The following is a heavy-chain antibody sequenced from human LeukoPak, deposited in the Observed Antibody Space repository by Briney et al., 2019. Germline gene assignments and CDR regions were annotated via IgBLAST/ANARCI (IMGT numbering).Heavy chain of an antibody. CDR3: XXXXRPVIAMVVLDY. V-gene: IGHV3-21*04. J-gene: IGHJ4*02. Sequence: GGSLRLSCAASGFTFSNYNMNWVRQAPGKGLEWVSSIRSSTTYVYYADSVKGRFTISRDNSKNTLYLQMNSLRAEDTAVYYCXXXXRPVIAMVVLDYWGQGTLVTVSS. CDR2: IRSSTTYV. CDR1: GFTFSNYN. D-gene: IGHD2-21*01.